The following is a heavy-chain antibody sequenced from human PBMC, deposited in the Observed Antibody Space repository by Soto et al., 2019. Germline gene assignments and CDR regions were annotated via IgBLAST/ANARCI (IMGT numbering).Heavy chain of an antibody. CDR1: GFTFSDYY. D-gene: IGHD4-4*01. Sequence: TGGSLRLSCVASGFTFSDYYMSWFRQAPGEGLEWVSYISSGGSVIYSADSMKGRFTISRDNAKNSLYLQVNSLRAEDTAVYYCAREPRDDYMISGGFDYWGQGTLVTVSS. J-gene: IGHJ4*02. V-gene: IGHV3-11*01. CDR3: AREPRDDYMISGGFDY. CDR2: ISSGGSVI.